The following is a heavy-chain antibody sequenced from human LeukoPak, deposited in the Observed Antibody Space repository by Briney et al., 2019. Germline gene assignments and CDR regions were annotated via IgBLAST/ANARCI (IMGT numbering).Heavy chain of an antibody. CDR3: ASLAAAGHNWFDP. V-gene: IGHV4-38-2*02. D-gene: IGHD6-13*01. J-gene: IGHJ5*02. CDR2: IYHSGST. Sequence: SETLSLTCTVSGYSISSGYYWGWIRQPPGKGLEWIGSIYHSGSTNYNPSLESRVTISVDTSKNQFSLKLSSVTAADTAVYYCASLAAAGHNWFDPWGQGTLVTVSS. CDR1: GYSISSGYY.